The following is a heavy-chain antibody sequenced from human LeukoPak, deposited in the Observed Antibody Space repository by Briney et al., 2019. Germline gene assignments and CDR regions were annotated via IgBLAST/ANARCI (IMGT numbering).Heavy chain of an antibody. D-gene: IGHD3-22*01. CDR2: IIPIFGTA. V-gene: IGHV1-69*05. CDR3: ARERGTTMIVPTDAFDV. Sequence: ASVKVSCKASGGTYSSYAISWVRQAPGQGLEWMGRIIPIFGTANYAQKFQGRVTITTDESTSTAYTELSSLRSEDTAVYYCARERGTTMIVPTDAFDVWGQGTMVTVSS. CDR1: GGTYSSYA. J-gene: IGHJ3*01.